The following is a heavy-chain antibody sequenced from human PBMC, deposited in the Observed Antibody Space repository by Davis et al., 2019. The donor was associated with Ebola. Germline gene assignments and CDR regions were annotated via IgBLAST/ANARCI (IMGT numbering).Heavy chain of an antibody. J-gene: IGHJ4*02. CDR2: ISYDGSNK. CDR3: ARDAWGSYGFDY. Sequence: GGSLRLSCAASGFTFSSYGMHWVRQAPGKGLEWVAVISYDGSNKYYADSVKGRFTISRDNSKNTLYLQMNSLRAEDTAVYYCARDAWGSYGFDYWGQGTLVTVSS. D-gene: IGHD3-16*01. CDR1: GFTFSSYG. V-gene: IGHV3-30*03.